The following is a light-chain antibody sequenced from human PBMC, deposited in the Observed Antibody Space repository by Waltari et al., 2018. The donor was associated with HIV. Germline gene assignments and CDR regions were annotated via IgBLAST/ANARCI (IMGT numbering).Light chain of an antibody. V-gene: IGKV3-15*01. J-gene: IGKJ5*01. CDR2: VAF. CDR1: QSINHN. Sequence: EIMMTQSPATLSVSPGESATLSCRASQSINHNLAWYQQKSGQAPRLLIYVAFTRATGIPDRFSCSGSGTDFTLTISSLQSEDSGVYYCQQYDNWPPITFGQGTRVEIK. CDR3: QQYDNWPPIT.